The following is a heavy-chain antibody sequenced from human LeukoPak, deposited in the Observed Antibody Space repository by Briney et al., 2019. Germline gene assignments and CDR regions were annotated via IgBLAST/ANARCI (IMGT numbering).Heavy chain of an antibody. V-gene: IGHV4-59*01. Sequence: SETLSLTCTVSGGSISSYYWSWIRQPPGKGLEWIGYIYCSGSTNYNPSLKSRVTISVDTSKNQFSLKLSSVTAADTAVYYCASVTTRRDAFDIWGQGTMVTVSS. CDR3: ASVTTRRDAFDI. D-gene: IGHD4-17*01. CDR1: GGSISSYY. J-gene: IGHJ3*02. CDR2: IYCSGST.